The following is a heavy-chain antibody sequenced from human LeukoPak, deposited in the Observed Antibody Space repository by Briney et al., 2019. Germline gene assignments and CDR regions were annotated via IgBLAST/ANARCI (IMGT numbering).Heavy chain of an antibody. CDR2: ISSSGGST. CDR3: AKGALSVDY. V-gene: IGHV3-23*01. Sequence: PGGSLRLSCAASGFTLSSYAMSWVRQAPGKRLEWVSAISSSGGSTYYADSVKGRFTISRDNSKNTLYLQMNSLRAEDAAVYYCAKGALSVDYWGQGTLVTVSS. CDR1: GFTLSSYA. J-gene: IGHJ4*02.